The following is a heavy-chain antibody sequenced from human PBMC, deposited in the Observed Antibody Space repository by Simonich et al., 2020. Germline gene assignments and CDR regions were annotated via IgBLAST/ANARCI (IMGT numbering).Heavy chain of an antibody. CDR3: ARASRGTWWYYYFDY. V-gene: IGHV1-18*01. D-gene: IGHD2-15*01. CDR2: ISAYNGNT. CDR1: GDTFTSYG. Sequence: QVQLVQSGAEVKKPGASVKVSCKASGDTFTSYGISWVRQDPGQGVEWMGWISAYNGNTTYAQKLQGRVTMTTDTSTSTAYMELRSLRSDDTAVYYCARASRGTWWYYYFDYWGQGTLVTVSS. J-gene: IGHJ4*02.